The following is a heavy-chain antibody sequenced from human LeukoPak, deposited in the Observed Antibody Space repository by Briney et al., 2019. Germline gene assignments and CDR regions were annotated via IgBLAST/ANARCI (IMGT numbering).Heavy chain of an antibody. Sequence: SVKVSCKASGFTFPRSVMQWVRQARGQCLEWIGWIVVGSGNTNYAQKFQERVTITRDMSTSTAYMELSSLRSEDTAVYYCAADLGPHGDHDIWGQGTMVTVSS. D-gene: IGHD7-27*01. CDR3: AADLGPHGDHDI. CDR2: IVVGSGNT. CDR1: GFTFPRSV. J-gene: IGHJ3*02. V-gene: IGHV1-58*02.